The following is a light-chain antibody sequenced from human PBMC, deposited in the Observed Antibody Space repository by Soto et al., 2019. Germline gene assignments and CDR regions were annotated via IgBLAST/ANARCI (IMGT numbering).Light chain of an antibody. V-gene: IGKV1-5*01. Sequence: QMKLSACTLSVYLRERVTMTCRSSQTISSWLAWYQQKPGKAPKLLIYDASSLQSGVPSRFSGSGSGTDFTLTISSLQPEDFATYYCQHYTCYSEAFAQGTKLDIK. CDR2: DAS. CDR1: QTISSW. J-gene: IGKJ1*01. CDR3: QHYTCYSEA.